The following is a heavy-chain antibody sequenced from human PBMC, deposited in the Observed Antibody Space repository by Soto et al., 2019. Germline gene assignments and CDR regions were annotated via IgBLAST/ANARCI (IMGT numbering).Heavy chain of an antibody. D-gene: IGHD2-15*01. CDR3: ARDAALPGEADRFDS. CDR2: VYHNGLT. CDR1: GDSIGSNVW. V-gene: IGHV4-4*02. J-gene: IGHJ4*02. Sequence: PXETLSLTCDVSGDSIGSNVWWSWVRQPPGKGLEWIGEVYHNGLTDYNPSLRGRATMSADMSKNQFSLRVTSVTDADTAIYYCARDAALPGEADRFDSWGQGALVTVSS.